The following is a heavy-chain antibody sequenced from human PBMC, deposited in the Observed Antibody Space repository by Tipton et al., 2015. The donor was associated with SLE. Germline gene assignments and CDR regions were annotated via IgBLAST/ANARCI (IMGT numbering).Heavy chain of an antibody. CDR2: ISGGGST. CDR3: ARVRAGWLAAYFHH. J-gene: IGHJ1*01. Sequence: TLSLTCSVSGGSVRSSSWSWIRQPPGKGLEWIGYISGGGSTNYNPSLKSRITISVDTSKNQLSPKLSSVTAADTAVYYCARVRAGWLAAYFHHWGQGTLVTVSS. CDR1: GGSVRSSS. V-gene: IGHV4-59*02. D-gene: IGHD6-19*01.